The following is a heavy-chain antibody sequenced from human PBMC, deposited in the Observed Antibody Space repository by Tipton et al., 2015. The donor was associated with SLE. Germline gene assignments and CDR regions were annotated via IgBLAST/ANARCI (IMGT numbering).Heavy chain of an antibody. V-gene: IGHV4-61*02. CDR3: ARGREWNWSPYYMDV. J-gene: IGHJ6*03. CDR2: IYTSGST. D-gene: IGHD1-1*01. Sequence: TLSLTCTVSGDSFKSGSYYWGWIRQPAGKGLEWIGRIYTSGSTNYNPSLKTRLTMSVDTSRDQFSLTLNSVTAADTGIYYCARGREWNWSPYYMDVWGKGTTVTVSS. CDR1: GDSFKSGSYY.